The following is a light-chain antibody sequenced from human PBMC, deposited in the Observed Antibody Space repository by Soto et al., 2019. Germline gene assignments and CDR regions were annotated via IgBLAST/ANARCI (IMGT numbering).Light chain of an antibody. V-gene: IGKV1-5*01. CDR1: QSSSSW. CDR3: QQYNSYMYT. CDR2: DAS. J-gene: IGKJ2*01. Sequence: DIQMTQSPSTLSASVGDRVTITCRASQSSSSWLAWYQQKPGKAPKLLIYDASSLESGVPSRFSGSGSGTDYTLTISSLQPDDFATYYCQQYNSYMYTFGQRTKLELK.